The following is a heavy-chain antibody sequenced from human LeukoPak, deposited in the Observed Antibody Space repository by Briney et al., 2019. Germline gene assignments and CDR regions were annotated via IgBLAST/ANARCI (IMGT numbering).Heavy chain of an antibody. Sequence: SETLSLTCAVSGGSISSSNWWSWVRQPPGKGLEWIGEIYHSGSTNYNPSLKSRVTISVDKSKNQFSLKLSSVTAADTAVYYCARDTYYYGSGSDYWGQGTLVTVSS. V-gene: IGHV4-4*02. J-gene: IGHJ4*02. CDR3: ARDTYYYGSGSDY. CDR1: GGSISSSNW. D-gene: IGHD3-10*01. CDR2: IYHSGST.